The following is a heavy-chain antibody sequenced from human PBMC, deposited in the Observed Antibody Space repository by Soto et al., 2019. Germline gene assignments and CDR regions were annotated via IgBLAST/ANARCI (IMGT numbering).Heavy chain of an antibody. J-gene: IGHJ4*02. CDR1: GGSFSGYY. CDR3: ARSIVVVPAHRGDFDY. D-gene: IGHD2-2*01. CDR2: INHSGST. Sequence: QVQLQQWGAGLLKPSETLSLTCAVYGGSFSGYYWSWIRQPPGKGLEWIGEINHSGSTNYNPSLKSRVTISVDTSKNQFSLKLSSVTAADTAVYYCARSIVVVPAHRGDFDYWGQGTLVTVSS. V-gene: IGHV4-34*01.